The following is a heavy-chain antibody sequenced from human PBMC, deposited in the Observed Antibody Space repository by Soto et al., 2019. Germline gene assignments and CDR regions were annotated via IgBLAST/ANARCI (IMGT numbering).Heavy chain of an antibody. D-gene: IGHD3-16*02. J-gene: IGHJ4*02. CDR2: IYSGGST. V-gene: IGHV3-66*01. CDR1: GFTVSSNY. CDR3: ARVGLGELSFHFDY. Sequence: GGSLRLSCAASGFTVSSNYMSWVRQAPGKGLEWVSVIYSGGSTYYADSVKGRFTISRDNSKNTLYLQMNSLRAEDTAVYYCARVGLGELSFHFDYWGQGTLVTVSS.